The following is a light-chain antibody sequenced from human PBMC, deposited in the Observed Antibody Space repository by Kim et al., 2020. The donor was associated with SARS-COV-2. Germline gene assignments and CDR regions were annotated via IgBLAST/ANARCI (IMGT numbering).Light chain of an antibody. CDR3: QQYGSSPKA. CDR1: QSVCRRS. V-gene: IGKV3-20*01. Sequence: PGETATPPFRASQSVCRRSLAGDPQKPGLAPRVLITGASSSATGIPGRSSGSGSGTDFTLTISRLEPEDFAVYYCQQYGSSPKAFGQGTKVDSK. J-gene: IGKJ1*01. CDR2: GAS.